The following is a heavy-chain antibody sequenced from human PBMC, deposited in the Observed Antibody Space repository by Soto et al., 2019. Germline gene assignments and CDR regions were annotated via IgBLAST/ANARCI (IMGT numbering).Heavy chain of an antibody. J-gene: IGHJ5*02. V-gene: IGHV3-30-3*01. Sequence: QVQLVESGGGVVQPGRSLRLSCAASGLTFSSDAMHWVRQAPGRGLEWVAVISYDGINIHYADSVKGRFTISIDNFENTLYLQMNRLRGEDTAVYYCARELYGDYGSLGFDPWGQGTMVTVSS. CDR1: GLTFSSDA. D-gene: IGHD4-17*01. CDR2: ISYDGINI. CDR3: ARELYGDYGSLGFDP.